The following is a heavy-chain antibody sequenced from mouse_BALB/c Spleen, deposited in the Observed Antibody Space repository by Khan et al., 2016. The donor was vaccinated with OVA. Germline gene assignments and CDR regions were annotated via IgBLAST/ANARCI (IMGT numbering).Heavy chain of an antibody. CDR2: IRNKSNNYAT. J-gene: IGHJ3*01. Sequence: EVQLVESGGGLVQPKGSLKVSCAASGFTFNTYDMNWARQAPGKGLEWVARIRNKSNNYATYYADSVRDRFTISRDDSQSMRYLQMNNVKTEDTAMYYCVRQGYGYSWFVYWGQGTLVTVSA. V-gene: IGHV10-1*02. D-gene: IGHD2-2*01. CDR3: VRQGYGYSWFVY. CDR1: GFTFNTYD.